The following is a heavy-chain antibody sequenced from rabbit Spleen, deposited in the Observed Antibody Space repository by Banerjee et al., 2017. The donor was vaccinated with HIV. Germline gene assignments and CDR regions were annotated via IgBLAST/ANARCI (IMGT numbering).Heavy chain of an antibody. CDR2: IDTGDSGIT. D-gene: IGHD1-1*01. CDR3: ARDYTSCVSSCDVAL. V-gene: IGHV1S40*01. Sequence: QSLEESGGDLVKPGASLTLTCTASGFSFSSSSYMCWVRQAPGKGLEWIACIDTGDSGITYYATWAKGRFTCSKTSSTTVTLQMTRLTAADTATYFCARDYTSCVSSCDVALWGPGTLVTVS. J-gene: IGHJ6*01. CDR1: GFSFSSSSY.